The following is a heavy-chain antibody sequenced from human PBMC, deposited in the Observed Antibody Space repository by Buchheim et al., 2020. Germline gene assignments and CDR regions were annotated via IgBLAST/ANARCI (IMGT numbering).Heavy chain of an antibody. CDR2: IWYDGSNA. Sequence: QVQLVESGGGVVQPGRSLRLSCAASGFTFSTHAMHWVRQAPGKGLEWLAFIWYDGSNAEYGDSVKGRFTISRDNSQNTVFLEMNSLRTEDTAVYYCARDPPSSGVALDAWGQGTT. CDR3: ARDPPSSGVALDA. CDR1: GFTFSTHA. J-gene: IGHJ6*02. V-gene: IGHV3-33*01.